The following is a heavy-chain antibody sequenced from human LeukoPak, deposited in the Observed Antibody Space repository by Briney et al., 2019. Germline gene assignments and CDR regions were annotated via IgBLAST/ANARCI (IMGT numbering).Heavy chain of an antibody. V-gene: IGHV3-11*01. CDR2: ISSNGNTI. CDR1: GFTFRNYY. J-gene: IGHJ4*02. D-gene: IGHD1-1*01. CDR3: ARDGYNYFDF. Sequence: SGGSLRLSCAASGFTFRNYYMTWIRQATGKGLEWLSYISSNGNTIYYADSVRGRFTVSRDNVKNSLFVEMNSLRAEDTAVYYCARDGYNYFDFWGQGTLVTVSS.